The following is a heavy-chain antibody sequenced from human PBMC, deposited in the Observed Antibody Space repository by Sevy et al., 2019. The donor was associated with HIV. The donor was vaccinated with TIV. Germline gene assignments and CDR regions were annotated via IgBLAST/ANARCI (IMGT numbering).Heavy chain of an antibody. Sequence: ASVKVSCKASGYIFTDYYIHWVRQAPGQGLEWMAWINSDSGVTNYAQRFQGEVTVTRDTSLSTAYLGLSRLKPNATAIYYCARLTTQPTSDLYGMDVWGQGTRVTVSS. V-gene: IGHV1-2*02. J-gene: IGHJ6*02. D-gene: IGHD4-4*01. CDR3: ARLTTQPTSDLYGMDV. CDR1: GYIFTDYY. CDR2: INSDSGVT.